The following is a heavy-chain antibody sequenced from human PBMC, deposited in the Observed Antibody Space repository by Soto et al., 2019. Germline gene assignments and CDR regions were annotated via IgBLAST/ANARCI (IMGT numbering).Heavy chain of an antibody. CDR2: IYYSGTT. CDR3: AREGAPPYSYYYGTDV. CDR1: GGSISSGDSY. J-gene: IGHJ6*02. D-gene: IGHD3-16*01. Sequence: PSETLSLTGTVSGGSISSGDSYWSWVRQSPGKGLEWIGYIYYSGTTFYNPSLVSRLTISVDTSKNQFSLKLYSVTAADTAVYYCAREGAPPYSYYYGTDVWGQGTTVTVSS. V-gene: IGHV4-30-4*01.